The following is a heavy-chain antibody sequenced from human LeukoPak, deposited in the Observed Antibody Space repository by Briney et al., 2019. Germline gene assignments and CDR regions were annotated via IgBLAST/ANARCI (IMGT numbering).Heavy chain of an antibody. Sequence: PGGSLRLSCAASGLTFSSFGMSWVRQAPGKGLEWVSAISGSGGTTYYADSVKGRFTISRDSSKNTLYLQINSLRAEDTAVYYCAKDHLPGIVVADRDYWGQGTLVTVSS. J-gene: IGHJ4*02. D-gene: IGHD6-19*01. V-gene: IGHV3-23*01. CDR1: GLTFSSFG. CDR3: AKDHLPGIVVADRDY. CDR2: ISGSGGTT.